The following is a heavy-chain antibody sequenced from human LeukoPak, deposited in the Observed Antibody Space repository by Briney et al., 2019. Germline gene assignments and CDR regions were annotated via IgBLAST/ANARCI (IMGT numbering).Heavy chain of an antibody. D-gene: IGHD6-6*01. V-gene: IGHV3-74*01. CDR2: ISGDGSVT. CDR3: ARYSSSSGGAAYYLDY. Sequence: PGGSLRLSCTASGFTLRNYWMHWVRQVPGKRLVWVSRISGDGSVTNYADSAQGRFTISRDNAKNILYLQINSLRSEDTAVYYCARYSSSSGGAAYYLDYWGHGTLVTVSS. CDR1: GFTLRNYW. J-gene: IGHJ4*01.